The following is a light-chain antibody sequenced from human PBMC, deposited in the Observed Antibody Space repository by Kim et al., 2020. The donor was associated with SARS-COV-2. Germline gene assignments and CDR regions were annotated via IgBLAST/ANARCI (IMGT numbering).Light chain of an antibody. CDR1: SSDGGRYNY. Sequence: GQSVTISCTGTSSDGGRYNYVSWYQQHPGKAPKLMIYDVNERPSGVPDRFSGSKSGNTASLTISGLQAEDEADYYCCSAAGSNTWLFGGGTQLTVL. V-gene: IGLV2-11*01. CDR2: DVN. CDR3: CSAAGSNTWL. J-gene: IGLJ3*02.